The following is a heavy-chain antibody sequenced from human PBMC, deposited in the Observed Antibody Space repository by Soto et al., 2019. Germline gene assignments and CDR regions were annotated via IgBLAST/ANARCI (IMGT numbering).Heavy chain of an antibody. CDR1: GGSISSYY. V-gene: IGHV4-59*01. CDR2: IFYSGST. CDR3: ARDRYYYDGSSYSTDAFDI. D-gene: IGHD3-22*01. Sequence: SETLSLTCTVSGGSISSYYWSWIRQPPGKGLEWIGYIFYSGSTNYNPSLKSRVTISIDTSKDQFSLKLSSVTAADTAVYFCARDRYYYDGSSYSTDAFDIWGQGTMVTVSS. J-gene: IGHJ3*02.